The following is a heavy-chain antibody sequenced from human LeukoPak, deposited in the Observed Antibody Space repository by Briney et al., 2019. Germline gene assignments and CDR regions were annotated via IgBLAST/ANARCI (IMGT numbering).Heavy chain of an antibody. Sequence: SETLSLTCTVSGGSISSYYWSWIRQPPGKGLEWIGYIYYSGSTNYNPSLKSRVTISVDTSKNQFSLKLSSVTAADTAVYYCARGPLSYYYYGMDVWGQGTTVTVSS. J-gene: IGHJ6*02. V-gene: IGHV4-59*01. CDR3: ARGPLSYYYYGMDV. CDR2: IYYSGST. CDR1: GGSISSYY. D-gene: IGHD3-16*02.